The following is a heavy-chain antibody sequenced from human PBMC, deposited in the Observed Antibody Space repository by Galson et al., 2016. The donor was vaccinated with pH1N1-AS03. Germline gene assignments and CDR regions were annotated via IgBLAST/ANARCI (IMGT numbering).Heavy chain of an antibody. Sequence: SLRLSCAASGFAFDDFAMHWVRQAPGKGLEWVSLISWDGGSTYYADSVFAISRDNSKNSLYLQMNSLTAEDTALYYCAKDVHKAPWFDPWGQGTLVTVSS. D-gene: IGHD1-1*01. CDR1: GFAFDDFA. CDR3: AKDVHKAPWFDP. J-gene: IGHJ5*02. V-gene: IGHV3-43D*04. CDR2: ISWDGGST.